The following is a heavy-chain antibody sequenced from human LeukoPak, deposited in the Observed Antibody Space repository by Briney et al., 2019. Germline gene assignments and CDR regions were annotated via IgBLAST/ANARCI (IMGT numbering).Heavy chain of an antibody. CDR3: AEASLGEKNDYGDVVDY. CDR1: GGSISSSSYY. D-gene: IGHD4-17*01. Sequence: SETLSLTCTVSGGSISSSSYYWGWIRQPPGKGLEWIGSIYYSGSTYYNPSLKSRVTISVDTSKNQFSLQLNSVTPEDTAVYYCAEASLGEKNDYGDVVDYWGQGTLVTVSS. V-gene: IGHV4-39*01. J-gene: IGHJ4*02. CDR2: IYYSGST.